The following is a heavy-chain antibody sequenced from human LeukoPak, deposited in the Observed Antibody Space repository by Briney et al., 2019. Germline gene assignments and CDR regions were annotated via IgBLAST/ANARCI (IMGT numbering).Heavy chain of an antibody. Sequence: SETLSLTCTVSGESINNYFYSWVRQPAGKGLEWIGRIFPSGGSNYTPSIKSRVTMSVDTSKSQVSLKLSSLTAADTAVYYCARGSSGSYFNYWGQGALVTVSS. J-gene: IGHJ4*02. CDR2: IFPSGGS. D-gene: IGHD3-10*01. CDR1: GESINNYF. CDR3: ARGSSGSYFNY. V-gene: IGHV4-4*07.